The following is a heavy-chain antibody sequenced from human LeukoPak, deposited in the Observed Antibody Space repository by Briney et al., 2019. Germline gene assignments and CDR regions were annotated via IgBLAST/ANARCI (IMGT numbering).Heavy chain of an antibody. J-gene: IGHJ4*02. CDR2: IYYSGST. CDR3: ARGSGYPYYFDY. V-gene: IGHV4-59*01. CDR1: GGSISSYY. D-gene: IGHD3-22*01. Sequence: PSETLSLACTVSGGSISSYYWSWIRQPPGKGLEWIGYIYYSGSTSYNPSLKSRVTISVDTSKNQFSLKLSSVTAADTAVYFCARGSGYPYYFDYWGQGTLVTVSS.